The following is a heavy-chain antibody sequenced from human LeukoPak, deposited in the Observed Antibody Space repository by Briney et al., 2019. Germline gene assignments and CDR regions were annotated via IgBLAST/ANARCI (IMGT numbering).Heavy chain of an antibody. CDR3: ARDLSLHTIFGVVIPRNWFDP. J-gene: IGHJ5*02. V-gene: IGHV4-4*07. Sequence: SETLSLTCTVSGGSISSYYWSWIRQPAGKGLEWIGRIYTSGSTNYNPSLKSRVTMSVDTSKNQFSLKLSSVTAADTAVYYCARDLSLHTIFGVVIPRNWFDPWGQGTLVTVSS. CDR1: GGSISSYY. D-gene: IGHD3-3*01. CDR2: IYTSGST.